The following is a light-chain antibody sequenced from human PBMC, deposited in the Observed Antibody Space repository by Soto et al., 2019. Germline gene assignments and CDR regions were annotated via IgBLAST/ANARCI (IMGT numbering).Light chain of an antibody. CDR1: QSISSW. V-gene: IGKV1-5*03. CDR2: KAS. Sequence: DIQMTQSPSTLSASVGDRVTITCRASQSISSWLAWYQQKPGKAPNLLIYKASSLESGVPSRFSGSGSGTEFTLTISSLQPGDFATYYCQQYNNYPRTFGQGTKVEIK. CDR3: QQYNNYPRT. J-gene: IGKJ1*01.